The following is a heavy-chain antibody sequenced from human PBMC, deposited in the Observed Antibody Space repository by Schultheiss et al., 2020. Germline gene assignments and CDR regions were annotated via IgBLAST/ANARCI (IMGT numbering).Heavy chain of an antibody. D-gene: IGHD5-18*01. Sequence: SETLSLTCTVSGDSVNTGSYYWGWIRQPPGKGLEWIGNIYYSGSTNYNPSLKSRVTISVDTSKNQFSLKLSSVTAADTAVYYCARESTAWKFDPWGQGTLVTVSS. CDR3: ARESTAWKFDP. CDR2: IYYSGST. J-gene: IGHJ5*02. V-gene: IGHV4-61*01. CDR1: GDSVNTGSYY.